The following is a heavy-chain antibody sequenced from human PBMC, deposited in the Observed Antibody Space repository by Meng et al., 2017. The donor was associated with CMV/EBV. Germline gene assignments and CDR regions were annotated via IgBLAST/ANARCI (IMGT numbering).Heavy chain of an antibody. Sequence: GESLKISCAASGFTFSSYSMNWVRQAPGKGLEWVSSISSSSSYIYYADSVKGRFTISRDNAKNSLCLQMNSLRAEDTAVYYCARDVGIVVVPAALDPWGQGTLVTVSS. CDR2: ISSSSSYI. CDR3: ARDVGIVVVPAALDP. D-gene: IGHD2-2*01. V-gene: IGHV3-21*01. J-gene: IGHJ5*02. CDR1: GFTFSSYS.